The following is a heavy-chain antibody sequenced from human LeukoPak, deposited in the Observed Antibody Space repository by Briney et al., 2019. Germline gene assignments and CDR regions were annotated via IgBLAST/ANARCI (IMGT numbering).Heavy chain of an antibody. V-gene: IGHV4-59*12. CDR1: GGSISSYY. J-gene: IGHJ4*02. CDR3: ARERPYYYDSSGYIDY. D-gene: IGHD3-22*01. Sequence: PSETLSLTCTVSGGSISSYYWSWIRQPPGKGLEWIGYIYHSGSTYYNPSHKSRVTISVDRSKNQFSLKLSSVTAADTAVYYCARERPYYYDSSGYIDYWGQGTLVTVSS. CDR2: IYHSGST.